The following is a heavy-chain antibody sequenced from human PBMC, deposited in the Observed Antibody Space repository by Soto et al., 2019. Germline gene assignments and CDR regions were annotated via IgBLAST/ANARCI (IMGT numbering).Heavy chain of an antibody. CDR1: GYTFTRYG. V-gene: IGHV1-18*01. Sequence: QVQLVQSGAEVKNPGASVKVSCKASGYTFTRYGIGWARQAPGQGLEWMGWINTYNGNTNYAQNVQGRGTLNTDKSTSTAYMELRSLRSNDTAIYYCAMVDVYVTPSPQDVWGQGTTVIVSS. D-gene: IGHD3-16*01. CDR3: AMVDVYVTPSPQDV. J-gene: IGHJ6*02. CDR2: INTYNGNT.